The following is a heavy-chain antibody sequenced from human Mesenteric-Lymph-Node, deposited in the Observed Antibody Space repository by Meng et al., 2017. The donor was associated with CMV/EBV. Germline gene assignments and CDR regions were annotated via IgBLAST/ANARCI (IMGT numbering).Heavy chain of an antibody. CDR3: ARVDIVAPY. V-gene: IGHV1-2*02. Sequence: ASVKVSCKASGYRFTAYFTHWVRQAPGQGLEWMGSINPSSGVTEYAQQFQSRVRMARDTSISTAYMEISSLQSDDTAVYYCARVDIVAPYWGQGTLVTVSS. J-gene: IGHJ4*02. CDR2: INPSSGVT. CDR1: GYRFTAYF. D-gene: IGHD5-12*01.